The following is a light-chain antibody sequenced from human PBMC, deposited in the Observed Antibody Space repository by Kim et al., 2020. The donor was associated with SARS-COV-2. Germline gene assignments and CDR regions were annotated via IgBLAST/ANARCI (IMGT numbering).Light chain of an antibody. CDR2: EVS. CDR1: SSDVGSYNL. J-gene: IGLJ2*01. CDR3: CSYAGTTTYVV. Sequence: QSITISCTGTSSDVGSYNLVSWYQQHPGKAPKLMIYEVSKRPSGVSNRFSGSKSGNTASLTISELQAEDEADYYCCSYAGTTTYVVFGGGTQLTVL. V-gene: IGLV2-23*02.